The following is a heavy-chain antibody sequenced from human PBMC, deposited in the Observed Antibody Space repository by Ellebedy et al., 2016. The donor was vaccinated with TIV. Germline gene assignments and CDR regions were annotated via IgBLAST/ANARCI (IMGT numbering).Heavy chain of an antibody. Sequence: PGGSLRLSCSASGLTFSNYAMTWIRQAPGKGLEWVANINQDGSDEYYVDSVKGRFTISRDNAKNSLYLQMNSLRAEDTAMYYCARDVAPVGQVTFDCWGQGTLVTVSS. CDR2: INQDGSDE. D-gene: IGHD2-21*02. CDR1: GLTFSNYA. J-gene: IGHJ4*02. V-gene: IGHV3-7*03. CDR3: ARDVAPVGQVTFDC.